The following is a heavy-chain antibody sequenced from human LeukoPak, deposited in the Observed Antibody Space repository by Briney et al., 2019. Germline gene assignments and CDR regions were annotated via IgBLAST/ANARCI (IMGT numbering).Heavy chain of an antibody. CDR2: INHSGST. J-gene: IGHJ5*02. V-gene: IGHV4-34*01. Sequence: SETLSLTCAVYGGSFSGYYWSCIRQPPGKGLEWIGEINHSGSTNYNPSLKSRVTISVDTSKNQFSLKLSSVTAADTAVYYCARHRLSPYQLLSSWGQGTLVTVSS. CDR1: GGSFSGYY. CDR3: ARHRLSPYQLLSS. D-gene: IGHD2-2*01.